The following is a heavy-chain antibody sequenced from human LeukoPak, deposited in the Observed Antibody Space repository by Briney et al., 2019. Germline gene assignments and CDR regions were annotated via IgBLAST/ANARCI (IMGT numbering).Heavy chain of an antibody. J-gene: IGHJ4*02. CDR3: AAEFSNEQWLDWDY. Sequence: SETLSLTCTVSGGSMSSYYWGWIGQPGGKGGEWIGGIYTSGRTNYNPYLKRGLTISVDTYKKKFSLKRRFVTAADTAVYYCAAEFSNEQWLDWDYWGQGTLVTVSS. V-gene: IGHV4-4*07. CDR1: GGSMSSYY. CDR2: IYTSGRT. D-gene: IGHD6-19*01.